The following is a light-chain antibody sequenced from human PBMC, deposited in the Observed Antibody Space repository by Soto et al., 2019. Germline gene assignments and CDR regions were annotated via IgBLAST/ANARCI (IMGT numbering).Light chain of an antibody. J-gene: IGLJ1*01. Sequence: ALTPPSSVSGSPGQSITISCTGTSSDVGTYYVVSWYQQHPGKVPKLMIYEGTKRPSGVSDRFSGSKSGNTASLTISGLQAEDEANYYCSSYAGDNIFVFGPGTKVTVL. CDR3: SSYAGDNIFV. V-gene: IGLV2-23*01. CDR1: SSDVGTYYV. CDR2: EGT.